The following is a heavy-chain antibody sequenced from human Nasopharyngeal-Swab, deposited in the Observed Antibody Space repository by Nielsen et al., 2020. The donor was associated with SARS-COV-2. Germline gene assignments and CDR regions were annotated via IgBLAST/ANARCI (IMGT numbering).Heavy chain of an antibody. D-gene: IGHD2-15*01. J-gene: IGHJ3*02. CDR2: IRSKAYGGTT. CDR1: GFTFGDYA. CDR3: TRVDRYCSGGSCYHSPNDAFDI. V-gene: IGHV3-49*03. Sequence: GESLKIPCTASGFTFGDYAMSWFRQAPGKGLEWVGFIRSKAYGGTTEYAASVKGRFTISRDDSKSIAYLQMNSLKTEDTAVYYCTRVDRYCSGGSCYHSPNDAFDIWGQGTMVTVSS.